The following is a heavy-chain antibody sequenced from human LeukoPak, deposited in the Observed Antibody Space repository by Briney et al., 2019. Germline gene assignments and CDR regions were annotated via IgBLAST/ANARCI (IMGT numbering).Heavy chain of an antibody. CDR1: GYTFTSYG. Sequence: GASVKVSCKASGYTFTSYGISWVRQAPGQGLEWMGWISAYNGNTNYAQKLQGRVTMTTDTSTSTAYMELRSLRSDDTAVYYCAREGYCSGGSCYSSGAFDIWGQGTMVTVSS. CDR2: ISAYNGNT. V-gene: IGHV1-18*01. D-gene: IGHD2-15*01. J-gene: IGHJ3*02. CDR3: AREGYCSGGSCYSSGAFDI.